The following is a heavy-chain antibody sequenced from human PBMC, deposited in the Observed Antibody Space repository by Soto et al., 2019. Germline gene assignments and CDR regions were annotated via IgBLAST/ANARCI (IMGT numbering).Heavy chain of an antibody. J-gene: IGHJ6*02. CDR1: GGSISSYY. D-gene: IGHD6-19*01. CDR2: IYYSGST. V-gene: IGHV4-59*01. Sequence: PSETLSLTCTVSGGSISSYYWSWIRQPPGKGLEWIGYIYYSGSTNYNPSLKSRVTISVDTSKNQFSLKLSSVTAADTAVYYCARDNGVAVAGSGYYYGMDVWGQGTTVTV. CDR3: ARDNGVAVAGSGYYYGMDV.